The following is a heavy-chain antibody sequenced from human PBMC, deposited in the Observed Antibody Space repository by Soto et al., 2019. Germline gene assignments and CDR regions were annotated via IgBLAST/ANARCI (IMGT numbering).Heavy chain of an antibody. V-gene: IGHV3-23*01. CDR1: GFTFTSYA. CDR3: AFSYHCNY. Sequence: EVQLLDSGGGLVQPGGSLRLSCAASGFTFTSYAMSWVRQAPDKGLEWVSSISRSGDNTYYADSVKGRFTISRDDSKNTLYLQMNSLRAEDTAVDYCAFSYHCNYWGQGTLVTVSS. CDR2: ISRSGDNT. J-gene: IGHJ4*02. D-gene: IGHD2-2*01.